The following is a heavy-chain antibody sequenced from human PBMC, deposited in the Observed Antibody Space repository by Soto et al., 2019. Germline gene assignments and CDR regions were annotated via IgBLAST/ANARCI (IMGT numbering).Heavy chain of an antibody. V-gene: IGHV4-59*01. J-gene: IGHJ4*02. Sequence: SETLSLTCTVSGGSISSYHWSWIRQPPGKGLEWIGYIYYSGSTNYNPSLKSRVTISVDTSKNQFSLKLSSVTAADTAVYYCARSDLGYCSGGSCYSFDYWGQGTLVTVSS. CDR1: GGSISSYH. CDR2: IYYSGST. CDR3: ARSDLGYCSGGSCYSFDY. D-gene: IGHD2-15*01.